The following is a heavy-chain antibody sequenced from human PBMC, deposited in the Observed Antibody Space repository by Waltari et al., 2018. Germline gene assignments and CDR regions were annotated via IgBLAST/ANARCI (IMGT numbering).Heavy chain of an antibody. CDR3: VRGKMYSRPYFDY. CDR2: IHHSGSN. J-gene: IGHJ4*02. V-gene: IGHV4-34*01. CDR1: GESFIGYY. D-gene: IGHD6-13*01. Sequence: QMQLQQWGAGLLKPSETLSLTCAVSGESFIGYYWNWIRQPPGRGLEWIGEIHHSGSNNYNPALGSRITISQDMSKNQFSLKLTSVTAADSAVYYCVRGKMYSRPYFDYWGQGTLVTVSS.